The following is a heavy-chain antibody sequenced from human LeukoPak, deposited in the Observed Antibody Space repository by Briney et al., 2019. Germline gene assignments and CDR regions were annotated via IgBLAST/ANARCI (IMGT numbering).Heavy chain of an antibody. D-gene: IGHD5-24*01. J-gene: IGHJ4*02. CDR1: GFTFSDYY. V-gene: IGHV3-11*01. CDR3: ARAGDGYNYPDYFDY. Sequence: GGSLRLSCAASGFTFSDYYMSWIRQAPGNGLEWVSYISSSGSTIYYADSVKGRFTISRDNAKNSLYLQMNSLRAEDTAVYYCARAGDGYNYPDYFDYWGQGTLVTVSS. CDR2: ISSSGSTI.